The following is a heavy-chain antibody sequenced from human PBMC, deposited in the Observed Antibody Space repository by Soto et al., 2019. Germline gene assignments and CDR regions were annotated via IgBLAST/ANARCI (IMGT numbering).Heavy chain of an antibody. Sequence: GGSLRLSCAASGFTFSSYGMHWVRQAPGKGLEWVAVIWYDGSNKYYADSVKGRFTISRDNSKNTLYLQMDSLRAEDTAVYYCARDQPSSYSRGYYYYYGMDVWGQGTTVTVSS. CDR1: GFTFSSYG. D-gene: IGHD6-13*01. J-gene: IGHJ6*02. CDR3: ARDQPSSYSRGYYYYYGMDV. V-gene: IGHV3-33*01. CDR2: IWYDGSNK.